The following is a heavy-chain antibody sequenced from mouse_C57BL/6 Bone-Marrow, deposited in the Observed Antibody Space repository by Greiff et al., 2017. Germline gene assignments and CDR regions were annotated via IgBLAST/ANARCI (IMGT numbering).Heavy chain of an antibody. J-gene: IGHJ2*01. CDR3: ARGGIYYYGSFDY. D-gene: IGHD1-1*01. Sequence: QVQLQQSGTELVKPGASVKLSCKASGYTFTSYWMHWVKQRPGQGLEWIGNINPSNGGTNYNEQFKSKATLTVDKSSSTAYMQLSSLTSADSAVYYCARGGIYYYGSFDYWGQGTTLTGSA. CDR2: INPSNGGT. V-gene: IGHV1-53*01. CDR1: GYTFTSYW.